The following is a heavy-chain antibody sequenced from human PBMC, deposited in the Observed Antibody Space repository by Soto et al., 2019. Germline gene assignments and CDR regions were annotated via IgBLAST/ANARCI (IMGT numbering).Heavy chain of an antibody. D-gene: IGHD3-22*01. Sequence: ASVKVSCKASGYTFTSYYMHWVRQAPGQGLEWMGIINPSGGSTSYAQKFQGRVTMTGDTSTSTVYMELSSLRSEDTAVYYCARDSNSYYDSSGYYAFDIWGQGTMVTVSS. CDR2: INPSGGST. J-gene: IGHJ3*02. CDR1: GYTFTSYY. CDR3: ARDSNSYYDSSGYYAFDI. V-gene: IGHV1-46*01.